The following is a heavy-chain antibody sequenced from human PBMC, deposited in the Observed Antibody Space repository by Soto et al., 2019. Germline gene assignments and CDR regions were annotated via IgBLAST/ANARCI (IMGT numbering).Heavy chain of an antibody. CDR1: GGSISSGGYY. CDR3: VKALTIVVPAAMGVGWFDP. J-gene: IGHJ5*02. CDR2: IYYSGST. D-gene: IGHD2-2*01. V-gene: IGHV4-31*03. Sequence: PSETLALTCTVSGGSISSGGYYWSWIRQHPGKGLEWIGYIYYSGSTYYNPSLKSRVTISVDTSKNQFSLKLSSVTAADTAVYNAVKALTIVVPAAMGVGWFDPWGQGTLVTVSS.